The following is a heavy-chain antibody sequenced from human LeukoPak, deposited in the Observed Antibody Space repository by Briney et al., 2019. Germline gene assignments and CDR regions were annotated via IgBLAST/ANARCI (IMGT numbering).Heavy chain of an antibody. CDR2: INHSGST. CDR3: ARGGRWIAYYTNAAFDI. Sequence: SETLSLTCAVYGGSFSAYYWSWIRQPQGKGLEWIGEINHSGSTNYNPSLKSRLTISVDTSKNQFYLKLSSVTAADTAVYYCARGGRWIAYYTNAAFDIWGQGTVVTVSS. J-gene: IGHJ3*02. CDR1: GGSFSAYY. D-gene: IGHD3-3*01. V-gene: IGHV4-34*01.